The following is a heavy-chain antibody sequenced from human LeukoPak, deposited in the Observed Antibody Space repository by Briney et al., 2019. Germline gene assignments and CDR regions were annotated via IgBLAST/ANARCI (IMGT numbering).Heavy chain of an antibody. CDR2: INAGNGNT. D-gene: IGHD4-17*01. V-gene: IGHV1-3*01. J-gene: IGHJ5*02. CDR1: RYTFTSYA. CDR3: ARDLTALDYGDYYNWFDP. Sequence: ASVKVSCKASRYTFTSYAMHWVRQAPGQRLEWMGWINAGNGNTKYSQKFQGRVTITRDTSASTAYMELSSLRSEDTAVYYCARDLTALDYGDYYNWFDPWGQGTLVTVSS.